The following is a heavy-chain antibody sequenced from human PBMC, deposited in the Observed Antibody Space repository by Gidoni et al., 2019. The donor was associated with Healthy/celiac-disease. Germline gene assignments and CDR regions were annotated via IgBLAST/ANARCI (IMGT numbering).Heavy chain of an antibody. J-gene: IGHJ3*02. CDR2: IKQDGSEK. CDR3: ARGAWELEPRDAFDI. Sequence: EVQLVESGGGLVQPGGSLRLSCAASGFTFSSYWMSWVRQAPGKGLEWVANIKQDGSEKYYVDSVKGRFTISRDNAKNSLYLQMNSLRAEDTAVYYCARGAWELEPRDAFDIWGQGTMVTVSS. CDR1: GFTFSSYW. D-gene: IGHD1-1*01. V-gene: IGHV3-7*03.